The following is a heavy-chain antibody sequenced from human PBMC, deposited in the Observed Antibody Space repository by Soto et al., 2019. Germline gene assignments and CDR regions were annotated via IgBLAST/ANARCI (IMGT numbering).Heavy chain of an antibody. CDR3: AKDLVVPAGLGRYYYGMDV. D-gene: IGHD2-2*01. CDR1: GFTFSSYG. Sequence: PGGSLSLSCAASGFTFSSYGMHWVRQAPGKGLDWVAVISYDGSNKYYADSVKGRFTISRDNSKNTLYLQMNSLRAEDTAVYYCAKDLVVPAGLGRYYYGMDVWGQGTTVTVSS. V-gene: IGHV3-30*18. CDR2: ISYDGSNK. J-gene: IGHJ6*02.